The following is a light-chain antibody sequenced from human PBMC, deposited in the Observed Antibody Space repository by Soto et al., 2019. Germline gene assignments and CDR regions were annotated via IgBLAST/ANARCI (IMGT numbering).Light chain of an antibody. V-gene: IGKV1-5*03. J-gene: IGKJ1*01. Sequence: DIQLTQSPSTLSASIGDRVIITCRASDSVGTWLAWYQQKPGKAPKALIYKASSLESGAPSRFSGSGSETEFTLTISILQPDDFASYYCQQYNAYWTFGQGTKVEIK. CDR2: KAS. CDR3: QQYNAYWT. CDR1: DSVGTW.